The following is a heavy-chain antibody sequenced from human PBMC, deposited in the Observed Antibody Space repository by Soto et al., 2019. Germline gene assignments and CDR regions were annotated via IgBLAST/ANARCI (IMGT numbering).Heavy chain of an antibody. J-gene: IGHJ6*03. CDR3: ARDIQWLLRLDYMDV. Sequence: EVQLVESGGGLVKPGGSLRLSCAASGFTFSSYSMNWVRQAPGKGLAWVSSISSSSSYIYYADSVKGRFTISRDNAKNSLYLQMNSLRAEDTAVYYCARDIQWLLRLDYMDVWGKGTTVTVSS. CDR1: GFTFSSYS. D-gene: IGHD6-19*01. CDR2: ISSSSSYI. V-gene: IGHV3-21*01.